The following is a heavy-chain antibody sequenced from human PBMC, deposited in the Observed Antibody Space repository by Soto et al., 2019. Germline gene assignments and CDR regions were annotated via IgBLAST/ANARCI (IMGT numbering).Heavy chain of an antibody. CDR3: ARNRYCSCGSRCYADVVDI. D-gene: IGHD2-15*01. Sequence: PGGSLRLSCADSGFTFSSYWMHWVRQAPGKGLVWVSHINSDGSITTYADSVKGRFTISRDNAKNTLYLQMNSLRAEDTAVYYCARNRYCSCGSRCYADVVDIWGQGTVVT. CDR2: INSDGSIT. V-gene: IGHV3-74*01. J-gene: IGHJ3*02. CDR1: GFTFSSYW.